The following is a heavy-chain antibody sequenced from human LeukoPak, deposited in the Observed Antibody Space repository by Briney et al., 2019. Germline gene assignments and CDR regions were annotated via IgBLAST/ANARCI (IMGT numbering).Heavy chain of an antibody. D-gene: IGHD2-21*01. CDR3: AKDDSNPQWYFDL. J-gene: IGHJ2*01. Sequence: PGGSLRLSCAASGFTFSSYAMSWVRQAPGKGLEWVSAISGSGGSTYYADSVKGRFTISRDNPKNTLYLEMNSLRAEDTAVYYCAKDDSNPQWYFDLWGRGTLVTVSS. CDR2: ISGSGGST. V-gene: IGHV3-23*01. CDR1: GFTFSSYA.